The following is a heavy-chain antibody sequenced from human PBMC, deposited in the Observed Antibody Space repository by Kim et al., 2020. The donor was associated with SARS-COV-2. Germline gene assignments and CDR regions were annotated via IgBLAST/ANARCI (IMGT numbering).Heavy chain of an antibody. V-gene: IGHV4-4*09. D-gene: IGHD5-12*01. J-gene: IGHJ4*02. Sequence: YNPSLKSRVTISVDTSKNQFSLKLSSVTAADTAGYYCARFSGYERNFDYWGQGTLVTVSS. CDR3: ARFSGYERNFDY.